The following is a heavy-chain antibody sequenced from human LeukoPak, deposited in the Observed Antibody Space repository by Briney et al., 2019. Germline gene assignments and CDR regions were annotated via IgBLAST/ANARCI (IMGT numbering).Heavy chain of an antibody. CDR1: GFIVSSNY. CDR2: IYSGGST. J-gene: IGHJ3*02. CDR3: ARAGPSYAFDI. D-gene: IGHD6-6*01. Sequence: GGSLRLSCAASGFIVSSNYMSWLRQAPGKGLVGVSVIYSGGSTYYADSVKGRFTISRDNSKNTLYLQMNSLRDEDTAVYYCARAGPSYAFDIWGQGTMDTVSS. V-gene: IGHV3-66*02.